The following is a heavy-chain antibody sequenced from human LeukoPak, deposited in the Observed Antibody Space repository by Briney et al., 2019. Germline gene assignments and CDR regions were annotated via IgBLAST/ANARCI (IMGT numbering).Heavy chain of an antibody. J-gene: IGHJ4*02. V-gene: IGHV4-59*01. D-gene: IGHD3-22*01. CDR3: ARRYYDSSGYYYFDY. Sequence: KPPETLSLTCTVSGGSISSYYWSWIRQPPGKGLEWIGYIFHSGSTNYNPSLKSRVTISVDTSKNQFSLKLSSVTAADTAVYYCARRYYDSSGYYYFDYWGQGTLVTVSS. CDR1: GGSISSYY. CDR2: IFHSGST.